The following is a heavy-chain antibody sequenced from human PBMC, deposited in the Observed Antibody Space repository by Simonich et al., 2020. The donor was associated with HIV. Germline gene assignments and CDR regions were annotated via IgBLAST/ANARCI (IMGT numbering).Heavy chain of an antibody. Sequence: QVLLQESGPGLVKPSETLSLTCSVSGGSIITRNYDGGGIRQPPCKGLEWIGSNNYSGTTYYNPSLKRRASVAVDTSKNRFSLKWPSVTAADTAVYYWARRGSVSSGSPRYFDSWGHGTLVTVSS. V-gene: IGHV4-39*01. CDR2: NNYSGTT. J-gene: IGHJ4*01. CDR1: GGSIITRNYD. CDR3: ARRGSVSSGSPRYFDS. D-gene: IGHD3-10*01.